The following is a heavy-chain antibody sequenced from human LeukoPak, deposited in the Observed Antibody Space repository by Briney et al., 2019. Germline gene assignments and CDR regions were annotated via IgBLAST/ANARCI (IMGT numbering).Heavy chain of an antibody. CDR3: ARGRYSSSSGY. V-gene: IGHV1-2*02. J-gene: IGHJ4*02. CDR1: GYTFTTYG. Sequence: APVKASCKASGYTFTTYGLSWVRQAPGQGLEWMGWINPNSGGTNYAQKFQGRVTMTRDTSISTAYMELTRLRSDDTAVYYCARGRYSSSSGYWGQGTLVTVSS. CDR2: INPNSGGT. D-gene: IGHD6-6*01.